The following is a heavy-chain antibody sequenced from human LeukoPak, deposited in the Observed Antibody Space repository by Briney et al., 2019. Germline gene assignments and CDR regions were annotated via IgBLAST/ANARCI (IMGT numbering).Heavy chain of an antibody. CDR1: GGSFSTLA. D-gene: IGHD4-17*01. CDR2: IIPILNVT. J-gene: IGHJ4*02. V-gene: IGHV1-69*04. CDR3: AKGYFYGDSPEPNFDY. Sequence: ASVKVSCKASGGSFSTLAISWVRQAPGQGLEWMGRIIPILNVTNYAQQFEGRVAITADKSTSTVFMQLSSLRSEDTAVYYCAKGYFYGDSPEPNFDYWGQGPRSPSPQ.